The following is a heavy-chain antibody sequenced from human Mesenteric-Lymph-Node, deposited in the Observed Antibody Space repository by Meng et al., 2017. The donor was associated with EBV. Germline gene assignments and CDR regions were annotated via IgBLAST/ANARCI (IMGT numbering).Heavy chain of an antibody. CDR2: IYFTGST. Sequence: QLQLQESGSRLVKPSQTLSLTCNVSGDSVSSGNNYWSWIRQSPGRGLEWIGNIYFTGSTFYNPALKSRVTISGDTSKNQFSLKLTSVTAADTAVYYCAREGTTVTRWFDPWGPGTLVTVSS. J-gene: IGHJ5*02. D-gene: IGHD4-11*01. CDR3: AREGTTVTRWFDP. CDR1: GDSVSSGNNY. V-gene: IGHV4-61*01.